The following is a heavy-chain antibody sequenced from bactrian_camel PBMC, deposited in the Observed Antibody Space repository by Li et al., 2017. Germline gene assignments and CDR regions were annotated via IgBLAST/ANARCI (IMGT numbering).Heavy chain of an antibody. CDR3: AAAKYGYPWTLPLQSDAYNY. J-gene: IGHJ4*01. CDR2: VYSGELTT. Sequence: HVQLVESGGGSVQAGGSLKLSCARSGDRVNSRCMAWFRQGPGKEREGVAAVYSGELTTYYADSVKGRFTISQDIAKRTIYLQMNSLKPEDTSMYYCAAAKYGYPWTLPLQSDAYNYWGQGTQVTVS. D-gene: IGHD6*01. V-gene: IGHV3S1*01. CDR1: GDRVNSRC.